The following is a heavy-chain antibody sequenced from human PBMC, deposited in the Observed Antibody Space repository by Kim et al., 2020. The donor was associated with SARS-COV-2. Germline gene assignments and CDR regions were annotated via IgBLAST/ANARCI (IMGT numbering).Heavy chain of an antibody. Sequence: GESLKISCKGSGYSFTSYWIGWVRQMPGKGLEWMGIIYPGDSDTRYSPSFQGQVTISADNSISTAYLQWSSLKASDTAMYYCARHVGYYYYYLDGWGNGPTVTVSS. V-gene: IGHV5-51*01. CDR1: GYSFTSYW. CDR2: IYPGDSDT. CDR3: ARHVGYYYYYLDG. J-gene: IGHJ6*03.